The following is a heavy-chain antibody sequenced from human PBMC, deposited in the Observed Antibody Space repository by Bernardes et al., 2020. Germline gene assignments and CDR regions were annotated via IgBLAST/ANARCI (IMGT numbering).Heavy chain of an antibody. CDR1: WFSLSPSGVG. CDR2: TYWDDDK. V-gene: IGHV2-5*02. CDR3: AHSHYDFWSGYYRGDYFDY. D-gene: IGHD3-3*01. J-gene: IGHJ4*02. Sequence: SGNTLSKPTQTLTLTCPFSWFSLSPSGVGVGWIRQPPGKALEWPAPTYWDDDKRYSPSLKSRLTITKDTSKNQVVLTMTNMDPVDTATYYCAHSHYDFWSGYYRGDYFDYWGQGTLVTVSS.